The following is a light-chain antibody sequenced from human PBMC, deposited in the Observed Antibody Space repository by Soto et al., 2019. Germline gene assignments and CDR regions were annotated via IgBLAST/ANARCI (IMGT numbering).Light chain of an antibody. J-gene: IGKJ5*01. Sequence: EIVLTQSPATLALSPGERATLSCRASRSVSRNYLAWYQQKPGQAPRLLIYEASSRSTGIPDRFSGSASGTDFTLTISRLEPEDFAVYYCQVRTNWSIAFGRGTRLEIK. V-gene: IGKV3D-20*02. CDR1: RSVSRNY. CDR2: EAS. CDR3: QVRTNWSIA.